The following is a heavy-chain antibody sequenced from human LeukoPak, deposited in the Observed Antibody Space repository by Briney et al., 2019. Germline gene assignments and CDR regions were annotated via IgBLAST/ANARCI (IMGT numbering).Heavy chain of an antibody. CDR1: GGSISSYY. CDR3: ARAIVGATIPFDY. Sequence: PSETLSFTCTVSGGSISSYYWSWIRQPPGKGLEWIGYIYYSESTNYNPSLKSRVTISVDMSKNQFSLKLSSVTAADTAVYYCARAIVGATIPFDYWGQGTLVTVSS. V-gene: IGHV4-59*01. D-gene: IGHD1-26*01. J-gene: IGHJ4*02. CDR2: IYYSEST.